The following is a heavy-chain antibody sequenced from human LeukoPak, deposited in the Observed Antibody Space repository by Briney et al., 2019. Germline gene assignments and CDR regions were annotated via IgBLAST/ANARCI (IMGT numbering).Heavy chain of an antibody. CDR3: ARQAPLKSYDFWSGYGPAAADY. CDR2: IYYSGST. Sequence: SETLSLTCTVSGGSISSSSYYWGWIRQPPGKGLEWIGSIYYSGSTYYNPSLKSRVTISVDMSKNQFSLKLSSVTAADTAVYYCARQAPLKSYDFWSGYGPAAADYWGQGTLVTVSS. V-gene: IGHV4-39*01. CDR1: GGSISSSSYY. J-gene: IGHJ4*02. D-gene: IGHD3-3*01.